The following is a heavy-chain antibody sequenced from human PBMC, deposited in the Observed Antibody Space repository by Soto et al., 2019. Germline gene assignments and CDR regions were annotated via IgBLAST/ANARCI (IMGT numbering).Heavy chain of an antibody. Sequence: GGSLRLSCAASGFTFSSYGMHWVRQAPGKGLEWVSSISSSSSYIYYADSVKGRFTISRDNAKNSLYLQMNSLRAEDTAVYYCAGSYSSGSFDYWGQGTLVTVSS. CDR3: AGSYSSGSFDY. CDR2: ISSSSSYI. V-gene: IGHV3-21*01. D-gene: IGHD6-19*01. CDR1: GFTFSSYG. J-gene: IGHJ4*02.